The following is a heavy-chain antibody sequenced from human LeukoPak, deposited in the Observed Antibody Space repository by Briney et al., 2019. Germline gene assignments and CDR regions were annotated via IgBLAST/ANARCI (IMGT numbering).Heavy chain of an antibody. CDR1: GYTFTSYG. CDR3: ARDWEVAVAGTFDY. J-gene: IGHJ4*02. Sequence: GASVKVSCKASGYTFTSYGISWVRQAPGQGLEWMGWINPNSGGTNYAQKFQGRVTMTRDTSISTAYMELSRLRSDDTAVYYCARDWEVAVAGTFDYWGQGTLVTVSS. D-gene: IGHD6-19*01. CDR2: INPNSGGT. V-gene: IGHV1-2*02.